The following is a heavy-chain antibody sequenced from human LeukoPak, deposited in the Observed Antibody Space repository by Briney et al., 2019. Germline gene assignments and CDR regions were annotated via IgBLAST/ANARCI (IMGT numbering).Heavy chain of an antibody. CDR2: ISSSSSYI. CDR3: ARVLYDY. Sequence: QAXXKGLEWVSSISSSSSYIYYADSVKGRFTISRDNSKNTLYLQMNSLRAEDTAVYYCARVLYDYWGQGTLVTVSS. J-gene: IGHJ4*02. V-gene: IGHV3-21*01.